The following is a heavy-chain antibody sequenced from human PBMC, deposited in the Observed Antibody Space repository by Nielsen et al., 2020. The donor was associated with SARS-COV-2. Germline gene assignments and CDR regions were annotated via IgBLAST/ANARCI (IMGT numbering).Heavy chain of an antibody. CDR1: GFTFSSYA. D-gene: IGHD2-21*01. J-gene: IGHJ4*02. CDR3: AKERLYCGGDCYSLALDY. Sequence: GGSLRLSCAASGFTFSSYAMSWVRQAPGKGLEWVSAISGSGGSTYYADSVKGQFTISRDNSKNTLYLQMNSLRAEDTAVYYCAKERLYCGGDCYSLALDYWGQGTLVTVSS. CDR2: ISGSGGST. V-gene: IGHV3-23*01.